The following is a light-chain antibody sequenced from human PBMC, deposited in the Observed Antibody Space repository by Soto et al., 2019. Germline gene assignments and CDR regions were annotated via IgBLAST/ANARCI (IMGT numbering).Light chain of an antibody. CDR3: CSYAGSSTFG. V-gene: IGLV2-23*01. Sequence: QSVLTQPASVSGSPGQSITISCTGTSSDVGSYNLVSWYQQHPGKAPKPMIYEGSKRPSGVSNRFSGSKSGNTASLTISGLQAEDEADYYCCSYAGSSTFGFGTGTKVTVL. J-gene: IGLJ1*01. CDR1: SSDVGSYNL. CDR2: EGS.